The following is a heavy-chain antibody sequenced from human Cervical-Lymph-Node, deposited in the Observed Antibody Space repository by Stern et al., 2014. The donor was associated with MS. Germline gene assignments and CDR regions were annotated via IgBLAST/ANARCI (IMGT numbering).Heavy chain of an antibody. CDR2: IKEDGSEQ. V-gene: IGHV3-7*01. CDR3: ARRVLVAMGGYPKTLDV. D-gene: IGHD2-2*01. J-gene: IGHJ6*02. CDR1: GFTFSRYW. Sequence: MQLVESGGVLVQPGGSLKLSCAASGFTFSRYWMTWVRQAPGKGLEWVANIKEDGSEQYYVDSVKGRVTMSRDNAKNSLYLQMNSLRAEDTAVYYCARRVLVAMGGYPKTLDVWGRGTTVTVSS.